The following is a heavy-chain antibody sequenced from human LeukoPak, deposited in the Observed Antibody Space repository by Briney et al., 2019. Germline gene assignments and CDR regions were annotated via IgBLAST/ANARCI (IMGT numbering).Heavy chain of an antibody. V-gene: IGHV4-30-4*08. CDR3: ARSPWIFGVVASWDV. CDR1: GGSISSGDYY. D-gene: IGHD3-3*01. J-gene: IGHJ6*04. Sequence: SETLSLTCTVSGGSISSGDYYWSWIRQPPGKGLEWIGYIYYSGSTYYNPSLKSRVTISVDTSKNQFSLKLSSVTAADTAVYYCARSPWIFGVVASWDVWGKGTTVTVSS. CDR2: IYYSGST.